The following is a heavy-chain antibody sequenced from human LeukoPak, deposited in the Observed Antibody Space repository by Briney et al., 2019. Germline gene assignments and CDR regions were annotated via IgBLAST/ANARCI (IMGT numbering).Heavy chain of an antibody. D-gene: IGHD6-19*01. CDR3: ARHIAVAAPGGYYFDY. CDR1: GGSFSGYY. V-gene: IGHV4-34*01. Sequence: PSETLSLTCAVYGGSFSGYYWSWIRQPPGKGLEWIGEINHSGSTNYNPSLKSRVTISVDTSKNQFSLKLSSVTAADTAVYYCARHIAVAAPGGYYFDYWGQGTLVTVSS. CDR2: INHSGST. J-gene: IGHJ4*02.